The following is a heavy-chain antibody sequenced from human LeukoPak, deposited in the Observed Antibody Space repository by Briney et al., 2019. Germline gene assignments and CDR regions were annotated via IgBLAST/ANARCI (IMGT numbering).Heavy chain of an antibody. D-gene: IGHD2-15*01. CDR3: ARGNRYCSGGSCPDY. CDR1: GYTFTSYD. V-gene: IGHV1-8*01. CDR2: MNPNSGNT. Sequence: ASVKVSCKASGYTFTSYDINWVRQAPGQGLEWMGWMNPNSGNTGYAQKFQGRVTMTRNTSISTAYMELSSLRSEDTAVYYCARGNRYCSGGSCPDYWGQGTLVTVSS. J-gene: IGHJ4*02.